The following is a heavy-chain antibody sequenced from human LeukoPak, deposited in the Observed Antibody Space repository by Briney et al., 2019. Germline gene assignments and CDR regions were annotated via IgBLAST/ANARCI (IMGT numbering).Heavy chain of an antibody. CDR3: ATFARVD. CDR1: GYTFTGYY. CDR2: VDPEDGET. V-gene: IGHV1-69-2*01. Sequence: ASVKVSCKASGYTFTGYYMHWVQQAPGKGLEWMGLVDPEDGETIYAEKFQGRVTITADTSTDTAYMELSSLRSEDTAVYYCATFARVDWGQGTLVTVSS. J-gene: IGHJ4*02. D-gene: IGHD2-15*01.